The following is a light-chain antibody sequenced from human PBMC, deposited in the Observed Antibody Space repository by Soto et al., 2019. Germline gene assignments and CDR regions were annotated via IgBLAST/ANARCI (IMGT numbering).Light chain of an antibody. CDR1: SSDVGSYNR. Sequence: SVLTQPPSVSGSTRQSVAISCSETSSDVGSYNRVSWYQQPPGTAPKLMIYEVSNRPSGVPDRFSGSKSGNTASLTISGLQAEDEADYYCNSYTTGNTYVFGTGTKVTVL. J-gene: IGLJ1*01. CDR3: NSYTTGNTYV. V-gene: IGLV2-18*02. CDR2: EVS.